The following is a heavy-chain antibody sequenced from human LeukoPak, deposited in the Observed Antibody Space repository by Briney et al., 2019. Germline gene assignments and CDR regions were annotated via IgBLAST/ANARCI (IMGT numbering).Heavy chain of an antibody. V-gene: IGHV4-34*01. CDR3: ARGELLRYFDWSWFDP. D-gene: IGHD3-9*01. Sequence: PSETLSLTCAVYGGSFSGYYWSWIRQPPGKGLEWMGEINHSGSTNYNPSLKSRVTISVDTSKNQFSLKLSSVTAADTAVYYCARGELLRYFDWSWFDPWGQGTLVTVSS. CDR1: GGSFSGYY. CDR2: INHSGST. J-gene: IGHJ5*02.